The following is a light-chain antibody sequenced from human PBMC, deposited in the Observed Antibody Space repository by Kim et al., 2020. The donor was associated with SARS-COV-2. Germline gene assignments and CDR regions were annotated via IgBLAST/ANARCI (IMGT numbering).Light chain of an antibody. CDR1: KLRDKY. V-gene: IGLV3-1*01. Sequence: SVSPGQPARVTCSGDKLRDKYASWYQQKPGQSPVMVIYQDNKRPSGIPERFSGSNFGNTATLTISGTQPMDEAVYYCQAWDSSTAVFGGGTQVTVL. CDR3: QAWDSSTAV. CDR2: QDN. J-gene: IGLJ2*01.